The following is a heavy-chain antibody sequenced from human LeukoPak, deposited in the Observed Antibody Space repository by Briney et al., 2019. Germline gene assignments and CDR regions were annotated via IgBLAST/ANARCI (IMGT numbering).Heavy chain of an antibody. Sequence: SETLSLTCTVSGGSISSSSYYWGWIRQPPGKGLEWIGSIYYSGSTYYNPSLKSRVTISVDTSKNQFSLKLSSVTAADTAVYYCARAQYYDILTGYSTFDYWGQGTLVTVSS. CDR2: IYYSGST. V-gene: IGHV4-39*07. CDR1: GGSISSSSYY. CDR3: ARAQYYDILTGYSTFDY. J-gene: IGHJ4*02. D-gene: IGHD3-9*01.